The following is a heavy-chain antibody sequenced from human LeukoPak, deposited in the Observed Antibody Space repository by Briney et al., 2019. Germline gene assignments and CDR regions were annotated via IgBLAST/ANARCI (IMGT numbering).Heavy chain of an antibody. CDR2: ISSSSSYI. CDR1: GFTFSSYR. Sequence: GGSLRLSCAASGFTFSSYRMNWVRQAPGKGLEWVSSISSSSSYIYYADSVKGRFTISRDNAKNSLYLQMNSLRAEDTAVYYCARERVGATVLDPWGQGTLVTVSS. V-gene: IGHV3-21*01. CDR3: ARERVGATVLDP. J-gene: IGHJ5*02. D-gene: IGHD1-26*01.